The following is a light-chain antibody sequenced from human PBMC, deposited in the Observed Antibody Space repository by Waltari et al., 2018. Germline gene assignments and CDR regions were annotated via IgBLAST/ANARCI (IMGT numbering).Light chain of an antibody. CDR2: GAS. CDR1: QSINTY. Sequence: DIQMTQPPSSLSASVGDRVTIPCRTSQSINTYLNWYQRKPGEAPKLLIYGASTLESGVPSRFSGSGSGTDFTLTISSLQPEDFATYYCQQGYRIPLAFGPGAKVEMK. J-gene: IGKJ3*01. V-gene: IGKV1-39*01. CDR3: QQGYRIPLA.